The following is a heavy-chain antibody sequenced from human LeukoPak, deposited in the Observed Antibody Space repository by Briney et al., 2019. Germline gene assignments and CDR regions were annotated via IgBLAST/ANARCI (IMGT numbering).Heavy chain of an antibody. D-gene: IGHD1-26*01. CDR2: IIPIFGTA. Sequence: GASVKVSCKASGGTFSSYAISWVRQAPGQGLEWMGGIIPIFGTANYAQKFQGRVTITADKSTSTAYMELSSLRSEDTAVYYCARDGKVGATYYFDYWGQGTLVTVSS. CDR3: ARDGKVGATYYFDY. J-gene: IGHJ4*02. V-gene: IGHV1-69*06. CDR1: GGTFSSYA.